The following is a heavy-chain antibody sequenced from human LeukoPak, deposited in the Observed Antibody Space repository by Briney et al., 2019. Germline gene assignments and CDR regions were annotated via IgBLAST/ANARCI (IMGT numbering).Heavy chain of an antibody. J-gene: IGHJ4*02. CDR2: IYSGGNT. D-gene: IGHD3-22*01. CDR1: GLTVSSNY. V-gene: IGHV3-53*01. Sequence: PGGSLRLSCADPGLTVSSNYMNWVRQAPGKGLEWVSIIYSGGNTHYADSVTGRFTISRDNSQNTLYLQMNSLRPEDTAVYYCTRLLYYYDSDIYQRYFQYWGQGTLVTVSS. CDR3: TRLLYYYDSDIYQRYFQY.